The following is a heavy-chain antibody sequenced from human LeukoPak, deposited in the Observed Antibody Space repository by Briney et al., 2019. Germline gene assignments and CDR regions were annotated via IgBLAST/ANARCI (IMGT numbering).Heavy chain of an antibody. V-gene: IGHV4-39*01. CDR2: IYYSGST. D-gene: IGHD1-26*01. J-gene: IGHJ4*02. CDR1: GGSISSSSYY. CDR3: ARHARVGSYFDY. Sequence: PSETLSLTCTVSGGSISSSSYYWGWIRQPPGKGLEWIGSIYYSGSTYYNPSLKSRVTISVDTSKNQFSLKLSSVTAADTAVYYCARHARVGSYFDYWGQGTLVTVSS.